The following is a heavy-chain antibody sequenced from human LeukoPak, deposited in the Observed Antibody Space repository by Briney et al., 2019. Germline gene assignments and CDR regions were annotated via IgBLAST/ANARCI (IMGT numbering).Heavy chain of an antibody. CDR2: ISYDGSNK. V-gene: IGHV3-30*04. Sequence: GGSLRLSCAASGFTFSSYAMHWVRQAPGKGPEWVAVISYDGSNKYYADSVKGRFTISRDNSKNTLYLQMNSLRAEDTAVYYCARDNYYDSSGPIDYWGQGTLVTVSS. CDR1: GFTFSSYA. J-gene: IGHJ4*02. CDR3: ARDNYYDSSGPIDY. D-gene: IGHD3-22*01.